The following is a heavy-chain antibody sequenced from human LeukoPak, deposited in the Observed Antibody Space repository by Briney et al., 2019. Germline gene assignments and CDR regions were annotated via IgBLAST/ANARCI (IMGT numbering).Heavy chain of an antibody. D-gene: IGHD5-18*01. CDR2: IYYSGST. CDR3: ARWSGGYNYGLDY. Sequence: SQTPSLTCSVSGGSISSGDYYWSWIRQPPGKGLEWIGYIYYSGSTYYNPSLKSRLTISVDTSKNQFSLELSSVTAADTAVYYCARWSGGYNYGLDYWGQGTLVTVSS. V-gene: IGHV4-30-4*01. CDR1: GGSISSGDYY. J-gene: IGHJ4*02.